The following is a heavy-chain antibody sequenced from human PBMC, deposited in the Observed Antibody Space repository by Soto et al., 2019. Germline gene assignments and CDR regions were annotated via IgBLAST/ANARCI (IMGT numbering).Heavy chain of an antibody. V-gene: IGHV3-23*01. J-gene: IGHJ4*02. CDR3: AKDQWFYDNVWGSLRYPYYFDL. D-gene: IGHD3-16*01. CDR1: GFTFSSYA. CDR2: VTGSGESA. Sequence: PGESLKISCGGSGFTFSSYAMSWVRQAPGKGLEWVSGVTGSGESAYYADSVKGRFSISRDNSKKTLYLQMEGLRAEDTAVYFCAKDQWFYDNVWGSLRYPYYFDLWGQGTLVTVSS.